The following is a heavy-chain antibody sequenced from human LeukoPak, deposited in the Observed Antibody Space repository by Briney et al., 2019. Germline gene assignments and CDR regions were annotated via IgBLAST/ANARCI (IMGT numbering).Heavy chain of an antibody. D-gene: IGHD3-10*01. Sequence: SETLSLTCTVSGGSISSGGYYWSWIRQHPGKGLEWIGYIYYSGSTYYNPSLKSRVTISVDTSKNQFSLKLSSVTAADTAVYYCARRSITMVRGVIPRGYFDLWGRGTLVTVSS. V-gene: IGHV4-31*03. CDR2: IYYSGST. CDR3: ARRSITMVRGVIPRGYFDL. J-gene: IGHJ2*01. CDR1: GGSISSGGYY.